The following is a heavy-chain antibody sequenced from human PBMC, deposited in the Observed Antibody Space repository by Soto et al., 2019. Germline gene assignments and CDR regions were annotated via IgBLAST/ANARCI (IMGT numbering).Heavy chain of an antibody. Sequence: TLSLTFTVSDGSISGSGYYGSWIRQHPGRCLEWIGYIYYSGSTYCSPYLKSRVTTSVDTSKNQFSWKLSYVTAADTAVYYCARVSGGYDDYWGQGTLVTVSS. D-gene: IGHD5-12*01. CDR1: DGSISGSGYY. CDR3: ARVSGGYDDY. J-gene: IGHJ4*02. CDR2: IYYSGST. V-gene: IGHV4-31*03.